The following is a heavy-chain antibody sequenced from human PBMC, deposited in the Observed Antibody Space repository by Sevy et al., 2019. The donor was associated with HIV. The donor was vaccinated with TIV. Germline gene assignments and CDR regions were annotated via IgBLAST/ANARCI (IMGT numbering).Heavy chain of an antibody. D-gene: IGHD2-15*01. CDR2: ISSSSSYI. V-gene: IGHV3-21*01. Sequence: GGSLRLSCAASGFTFSSYSMNWVRQAPGKGLEWVSSISSSSSYIYYADSVKGRFTISRDNAKNSLYLQMNSLRAEDTAVYYCAREYCSGGSCYLFDYWAQGTLVTVSS. J-gene: IGHJ4*02. CDR1: GFTFSSYS. CDR3: AREYCSGGSCYLFDY.